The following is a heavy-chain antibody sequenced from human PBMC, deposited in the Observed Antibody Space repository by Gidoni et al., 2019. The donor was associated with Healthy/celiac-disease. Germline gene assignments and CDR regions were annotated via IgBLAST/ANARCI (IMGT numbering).Heavy chain of an antibody. CDR2: IYYSGST. Sequence: QVQLQESGPGLVKPSQTLSLTCTVSGGSISSGGYYWSWIRQHPGKGLEWIGYIYYSGSTYYNPSLKSRVTISVDTSKNQFSLKLSSVTAADTAVYYCARGFGMTTVTSDYYYGMDVWGQGTTVTVSS. V-gene: IGHV4-31*03. CDR1: GGSISSGGYY. D-gene: IGHD4-4*01. J-gene: IGHJ6*02. CDR3: ARGFGMTTVTSDYYYGMDV.